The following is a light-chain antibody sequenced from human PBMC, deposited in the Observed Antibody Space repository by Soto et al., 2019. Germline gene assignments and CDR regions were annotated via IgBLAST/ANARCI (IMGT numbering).Light chain of an antibody. CDR1: QSVSSSY. CDR3: QQYGSSPPWT. Sequence: EIVLTQSPGTLSLSPGERATLSCRASQSVSSSYLAWYQQKPGQAPRLLIYGASSRATGIPDRFSGNGSGTDFTLTISRLEPEDFAVYYCQQYGSSPPWTFGRGNKVEIK. J-gene: IGKJ1*01. V-gene: IGKV3-20*01. CDR2: GAS.